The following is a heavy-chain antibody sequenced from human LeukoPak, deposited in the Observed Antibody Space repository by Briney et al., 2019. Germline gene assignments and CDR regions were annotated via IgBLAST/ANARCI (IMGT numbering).Heavy chain of an antibody. Sequence: PGGSLRLSCAASGFTFSSYAMNLVRQAPGKGLEWVSGISSSGGSTYYADSVKGRFTISRDNSKNTLYLQMNSLRAEDTAVYYCAKDLGLSYGYYTSSSYDAWGPGTLVTVSS. CDR2: ISSSGGST. CDR1: GFTFSSYA. V-gene: IGHV3-23*01. D-gene: IGHD5-18*01. J-gene: IGHJ5*02. CDR3: AKDLGLSYGYYTSSSYDA.